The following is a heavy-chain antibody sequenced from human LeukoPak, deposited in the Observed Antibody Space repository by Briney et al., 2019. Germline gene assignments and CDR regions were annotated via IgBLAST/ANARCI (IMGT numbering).Heavy chain of an antibody. V-gene: IGHV3-30*18. CDR3: AKGGVPGTENWFGP. CDR2: VLCNGNK. J-gene: IGHJ5*02. Sequence: GGSLRLSCAGAGDSSSSWPKCWVRQAPGKGLDWVATVLCNGNKHYGDSVKGRFTISRDVSKNTLDLQMNSLRPEDTAIYYCAKGGVPGTENWFGPWGQGTLVTVSS. D-gene: IGHD3-10*01. CDR1: GDSSSSWP.